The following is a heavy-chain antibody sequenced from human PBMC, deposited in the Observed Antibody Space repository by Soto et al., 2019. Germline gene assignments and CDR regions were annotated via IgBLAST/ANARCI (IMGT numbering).Heavy chain of an antibody. CDR1: GGTFSSYT. CDR2: IIPILGIA. Sequence: GASVKVSCKASGGTFSSYTISWVRQAPGQGLEWMGRIIPILGIANYAQKFQGRVTITADKSTSTAYMELSSLRSEDTAVYYCARSDGIAAAGTYFQHWGQGTLVTVSS. D-gene: IGHD6-13*01. V-gene: IGHV1-69*02. J-gene: IGHJ1*01. CDR3: ARSDGIAAAGTYFQH.